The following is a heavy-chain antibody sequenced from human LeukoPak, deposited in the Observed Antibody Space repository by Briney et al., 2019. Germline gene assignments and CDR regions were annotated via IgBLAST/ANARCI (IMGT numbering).Heavy chain of an antibody. J-gene: IGHJ4*02. CDR3: ARQKLTTPVDYFDY. CDR2: ISSTSSYI. Sequence: SGGSLRLSCAASGFTFSSYTMNWVRQAPGKGLEWVSSISSTSSYIYYADSVKGRFTISRDNAKNSLYLQMNSLRAEDTAVYYCARQKLTTPVDYFDYWGQGTLVTVSS. V-gene: IGHV3-21*01. CDR1: GFTFSSYT. D-gene: IGHD4/OR15-4a*01.